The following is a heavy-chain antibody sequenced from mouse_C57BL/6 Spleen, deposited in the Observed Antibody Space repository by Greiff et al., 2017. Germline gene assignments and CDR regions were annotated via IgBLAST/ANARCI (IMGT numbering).Heavy chain of an antibody. D-gene: IGHD6-5*01. CDR1: GYSFTDYN. J-gene: IGHJ4*01. V-gene: IGHV1-39*01. CDR2: INPNYGTT. CDR3: AREGAMQTYYAMDY. Sequence: EVKLMESGPELVKPGASVKISCKASGYSFTDYNMNWVKQSNGKSLEWIGVINPNYGTTSYNQKFKGKATLTVDQSSSTAYMQLNSLTSEDSAVYYCAREGAMQTYYAMDYWGQGTSVTVSS.